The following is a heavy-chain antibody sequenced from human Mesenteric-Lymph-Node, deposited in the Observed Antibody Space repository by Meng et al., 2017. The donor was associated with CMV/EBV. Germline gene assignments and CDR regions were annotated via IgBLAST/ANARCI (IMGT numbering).Heavy chain of an antibody. CDR2: MYYSGST. CDR3: ARREPRGWFDP. CDR1: GFTVSTHY. V-gene: IGHV4-59*02. J-gene: IGHJ5*02. Sequence: ESLKISCAASGFTVSTHYLSWIRQPPGKGLEWIGYMYYSGSTNYNPSLKSRVSISVDTSKNQFSLKLRSVTAADTAVYYCARREPRGWFDPWGQGTLVTVSS. D-gene: IGHD1-26*01.